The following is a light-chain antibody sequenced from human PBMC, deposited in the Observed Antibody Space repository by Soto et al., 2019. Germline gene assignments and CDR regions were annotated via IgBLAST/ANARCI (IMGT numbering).Light chain of an antibody. J-gene: IGKJ1*01. CDR2: GAS. Sequence: EIVLTQSPGTLSMSPGERATLSCRASQAVISSLLAWYQHKPGQTPRLVIYGASSMATCIPYRFSGSWSWTDFTHTISTLEPEDFAVYYCQQGGASIWIFGQGTKVEVK. CDR1: QAVISSL. V-gene: IGKV3-20*01. CDR3: QQGGASIWI.